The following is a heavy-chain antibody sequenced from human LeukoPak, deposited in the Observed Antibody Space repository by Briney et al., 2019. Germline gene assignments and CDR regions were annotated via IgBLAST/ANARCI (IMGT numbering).Heavy chain of an antibody. CDR2: IYSSGST. CDR3: AKSGGYGLIDY. Sequence: SKTLFLTCNVSGVSISSSSYYWGWIRQPPGKGLEWIGSIYSSGSTYYNSSLKSRVTISIDTSKNQVSLKMSSVTAADTAVYYCAKSGGYGLIDYWGQGTLVTVSS. V-gene: IGHV4-39*01. CDR1: GVSISSSSYY. J-gene: IGHJ4*01. D-gene: IGHD6-25*01.